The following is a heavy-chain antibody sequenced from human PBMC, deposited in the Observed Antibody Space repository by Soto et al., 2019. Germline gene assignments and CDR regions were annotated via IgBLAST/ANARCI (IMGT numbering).Heavy chain of an antibody. Sequence: SGSTLVNPTRTLTLTCTFSGFSLSTTDVGVGWIRQPPGKALEWLALIYWNDDKRYSPSLKSRLTITKDTSKTQVVPTMTDMGPVDTATYYYAYRHPQCSGGGCPSRSFHYWGQGTLVTVSS. J-gene: IGHJ4*02. D-gene: IGHD2-15*01. V-gene: IGHV2-5*01. CDR1: GFSLSTTDVG. CDR3: AYRHPQCSGGGCPSRSFHY. CDR2: IYWNDDK.